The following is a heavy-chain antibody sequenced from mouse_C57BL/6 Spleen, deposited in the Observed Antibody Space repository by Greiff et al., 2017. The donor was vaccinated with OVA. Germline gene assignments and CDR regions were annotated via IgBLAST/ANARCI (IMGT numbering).Heavy chain of an antibody. CDR3: ARNYGSSLSWFAY. Sequence: VQLQESVAELVRPGASVKLSCTASGFNIKNTYMHWVKQRPEQGLEWIGRIDPANGNTKYAPKFQGKATITADTSSNTAYLQLSSLTSEDTAIYYCARNYGSSLSWFAYWGQGTLVTVSA. CDR1: GFNIKNTY. V-gene: IGHV14-3*01. CDR2: IDPANGNT. J-gene: IGHJ3*01. D-gene: IGHD1-1*01.